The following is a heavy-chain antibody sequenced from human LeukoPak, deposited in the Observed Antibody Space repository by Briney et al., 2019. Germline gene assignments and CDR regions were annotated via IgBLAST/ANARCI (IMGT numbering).Heavy chain of an antibody. D-gene: IGHD3-10*01. V-gene: IGHV4-4*07. CDR2: IYSRGTT. CDR1: GYSISSSYY. J-gene: IGHJ5*02. CDR3: ARDSGTTGEVKFDP. Sequence: SETLSLTCTVSGYSISSSYYLSWIRQPAGKGLEWIGRIYSRGTTYNPSLKDRVTMSADTSRNHVSLTLNSVTAADTAVYYCARDSGTTGEVKFDPWGQGTLVTVSS.